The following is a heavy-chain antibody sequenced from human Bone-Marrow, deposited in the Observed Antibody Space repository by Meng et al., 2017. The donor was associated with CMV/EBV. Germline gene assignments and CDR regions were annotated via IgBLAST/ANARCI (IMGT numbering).Heavy chain of an antibody. V-gene: IGHV1-69-2*01. CDR1: GNIFNDYF. J-gene: IGHJ6*02. CDR2: VDPEGGET. CDR3: AHEARHNAHALDV. D-gene: IGHD2-2*01. Sequence: ASVKVSCKISGNIFNDYFMHWVQQAPGKGLEWMGLVDPEGGETTYAEKFQGRLTITADTSTETAYMELSSVTSEDTAVYYCAHEARHNAHALDVWGQGTPFTVSS.